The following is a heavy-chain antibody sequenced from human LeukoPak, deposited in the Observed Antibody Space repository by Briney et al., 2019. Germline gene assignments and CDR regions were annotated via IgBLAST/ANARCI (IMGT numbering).Heavy chain of an antibody. CDR1: GFTFSSYS. V-gene: IGHV3-21*01. D-gene: IGHD3-16*02. Sequence: PGGSLRLSCAASGFTFSSYSMNWVRQAPGKGLEWVSSISSSSSYIYYADSVKGRFTISRDNAKNSLYLQMNSLRAEDTAVYYCARVRTSQYDYVWGSYRSPSYFDYWGQGTLVTVSS. J-gene: IGHJ4*02. CDR2: ISSSSSYI. CDR3: ARVRTSQYDYVWGSYRSPSYFDY.